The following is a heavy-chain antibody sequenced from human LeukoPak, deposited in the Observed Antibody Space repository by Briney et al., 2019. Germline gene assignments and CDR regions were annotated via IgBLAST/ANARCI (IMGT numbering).Heavy chain of an antibody. CDR2: VNLQGST. J-gene: IGHJ4*02. CDR3: AREGGPYRPLDY. V-gene: IGHV4-4*02. Sequence: SETLSLTCGVSGGSITNTNYWTWVRQPPGKGLEWIGEVNLQGSTNYNPSLMGRVAIAVDTSENHISLQLTSVTAADTAVYYRAREGGPYRPLDYSGQGTLVTVSS. CDR1: GGSITNTNY.